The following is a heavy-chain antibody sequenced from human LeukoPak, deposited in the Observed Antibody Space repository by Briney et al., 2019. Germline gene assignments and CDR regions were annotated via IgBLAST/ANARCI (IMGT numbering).Heavy chain of an antibody. J-gene: IGHJ5*02. CDR1: VYTFTSYG. D-gene: IGHD6-13*01. Sequence: ASVKVSCTASVYTFTSYGISWVRQAPGQGLEWIGCISAYNGNTNYAQKLQGRVTMATDKSTSTASMEVRSLRSDDTAVYYCARELYSSSWYWFDPGGQGTLVTVSS. CDR3: ARELYSSSWYWFDP. CDR2: ISAYNGNT. V-gene: IGHV1-18*01.